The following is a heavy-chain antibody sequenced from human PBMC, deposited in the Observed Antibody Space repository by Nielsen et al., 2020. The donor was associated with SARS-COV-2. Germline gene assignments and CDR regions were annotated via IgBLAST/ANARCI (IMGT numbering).Heavy chain of an antibody. CDR2: IYYTGST. Sequence: SETLSLTCAVSGGSISSYYWSWIRQPPGMGLEWIGHIYYTGSTNYNPSLKSRVTISLDTSKNQFSLKLSSVTAADTAVYYCARREGYPKYYFDYWGQGTLVTVSS. CDR3: ARREGYPKYYFDY. V-gene: IGHV4-59*08. J-gene: IGHJ4*02. CDR1: GGSISSYY. D-gene: IGHD5-18*01.